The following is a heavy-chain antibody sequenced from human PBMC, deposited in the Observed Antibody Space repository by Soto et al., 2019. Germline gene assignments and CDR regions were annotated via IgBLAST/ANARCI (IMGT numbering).Heavy chain of an antibody. Sequence: GESLKISCKGSGYSFTSYWIGWVRQMPVKGLEWMGIIYPGDSDTRYSPSFQGQVTISADKSISTAYLQWSSLKASDTAMYYCARGEQLGPDFPVTQGNWFDPWGQGTLVTVSS. V-gene: IGHV5-51*01. D-gene: IGHD6-6*01. CDR2: IYPGDSDT. CDR3: ARGEQLGPDFPVTQGNWFDP. CDR1: GYSFTSYW. J-gene: IGHJ5*02.